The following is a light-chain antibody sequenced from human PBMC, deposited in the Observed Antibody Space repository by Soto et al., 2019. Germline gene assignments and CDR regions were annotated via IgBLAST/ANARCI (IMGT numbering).Light chain of an antibody. CDR1: SSDVGAYNY. V-gene: IGLV2-14*01. J-gene: IGLJ2*01. CDR2: EVT. CDR3: SSYTDSNIPVI. Sequence: QSALTQPASVSGSPGQSITISCTGTSSDVGAYNYVSWYQQHPGKAPKLIIFEVTNRPSGVSSRFSGSKSGNTASLTVSGLQAEDEADYYCSSYTDSNIPVIFGGGTKLTVL.